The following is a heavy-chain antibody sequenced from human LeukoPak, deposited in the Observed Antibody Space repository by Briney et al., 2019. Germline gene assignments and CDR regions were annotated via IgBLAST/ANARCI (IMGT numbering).Heavy chain of an antibody. J-gene: IGHJ6*04. CDR3: AKGRWLDV. CDR1: GFTFSSYW. V-gene: IGHV3-7*01. CDR2: IDQDGSEK. D-gene: IGHD2-15*01. Sequence: GGSLRLSCAASGFTFSSYWMTWARQAPGKGLEWVANIDQDGSEKYYVDSVKGRFTISIDNAKNSLYLQMNSLRAEDTAVYYCAKGRWLDVWGKGTTVTISS.